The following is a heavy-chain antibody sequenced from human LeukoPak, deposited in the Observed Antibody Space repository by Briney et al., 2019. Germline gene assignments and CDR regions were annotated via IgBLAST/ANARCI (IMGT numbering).Heavy chain of an antibody. D-gene: IGHD7-27*01. Sequence: PGGSLKLSCAASGFTFSSYTMNWVRQAPGKGLEWVSSISSSSSYIYYADSLKGRFTISRDNAKNSLYLQMNSLRAEDTAVYYCARELGAFDIWGQATMVTVSS. CDR3: ARELGAFDI. CDR2: ISSSSSYI. V-gene: IGHV3-21*01. CDR1: GFTFSSYT. J-gene: IGHJ3*02.